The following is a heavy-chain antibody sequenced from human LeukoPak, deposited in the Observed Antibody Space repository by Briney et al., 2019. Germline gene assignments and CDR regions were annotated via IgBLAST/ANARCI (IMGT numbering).Heavy chain of an antibody. CDR3: ARAYGSGSYSANWFDP. V-gene: IGHV1-2*02. CDR2: INLNSGGT. D-gene: IGHD3-10*01. J-gene: IGHJ5*02. Sequence: ASVKVSCKASGYTFTGYYMHWVRQAPGQGLEWMGWINLNSGGTNYAQKFQGRVTTTRDTSISTAYMELSRLRSDDTAVYYCARAYGSGSYSANWFDPWGQGTLVTVSS. CDR1: GYTFTGYY.